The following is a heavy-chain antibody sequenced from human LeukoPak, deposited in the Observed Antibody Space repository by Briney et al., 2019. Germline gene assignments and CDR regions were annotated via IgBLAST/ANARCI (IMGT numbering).Heavy chain of an antibody. J-gene: IGHJ4*02. V-gene: IGHV3-7*01. CDR3: ARERSGYCSDGSCYGFDY. CDR2: IKQDGSEK. D-gene: IGHD2-15*01. CDR1: GFTFSNYW. Sequence: PGGSLRLSCAASGFTFSNYWMSWVRQAPGKGLEWVANIKQDGSEKYYAESVKGRFTISRDNAKNSLYLQMNSLRAEDTAMYYCARERSGYCSDGSCYGFDYWGQGTLVTVSS.